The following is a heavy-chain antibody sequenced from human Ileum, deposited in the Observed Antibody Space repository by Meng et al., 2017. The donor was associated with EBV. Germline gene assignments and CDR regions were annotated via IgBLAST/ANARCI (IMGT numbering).Heavy chain of an antibody. Sequence: QLQVQGSGPGLGKPSGTLSLTCAVSGASITESNSWSWVRQPPGKGLEWIGEIYHSGGTNYNPSLKSRVTIPVDKSKNQISLKLNSVTAADTAVYYCARWAFIYSYGFDHWGQGTLVTVSS. J-gene: IGHJ4*02. CDR3: ARWAFIYSYGFDH. CDR1: GASITESNS. D-gene: IGHD5-18*01. V-gene: IGHV4-4*02. CDR2: IYHSGGT.